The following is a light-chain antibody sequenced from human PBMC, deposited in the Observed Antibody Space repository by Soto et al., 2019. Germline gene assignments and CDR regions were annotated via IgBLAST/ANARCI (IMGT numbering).Light chain of an antibody. J-gene: IGLJ1*01. Sequence: QSALTQPASVSGSPGQSITISCTGTSNDVGGYNYVSWYQHHPGKAPKLIICDVTDRPSGISYRFSASKSDNTASLTISGLQAEDEADYYCSSYTSSNAEVFGTGTKVTVL. CDR3: SSYTSSNAEV. CDR1: SNDVGGYNY. V-gene: IGLV2-14*03. CDR2: DVT.